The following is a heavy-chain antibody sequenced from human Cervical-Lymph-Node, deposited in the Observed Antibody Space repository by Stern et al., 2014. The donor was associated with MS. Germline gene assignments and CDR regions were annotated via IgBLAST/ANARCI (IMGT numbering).Heavy chain of an antibody. D-gene: IGHD2-2*01. CDR1: GGSFSGYY. J-gene: IGHJ6*02. Sequence: QVQLQQWGAGLLKPSETLSLTCAVYGGSFSGYYWSWIRQPPGKGLEWIGEINHSGSTNYNPSLKSRVTISVDTSKNQFSLKLSSVTAADTAVYYCACLIVVVPAQRQGGGGPYGMDVWGQGTTVTVSS. CDR3: ACLIVVVPAQRQGGGGPYGMDV. V-gene: IGHV4-34*01. CDR2: INHSGST.